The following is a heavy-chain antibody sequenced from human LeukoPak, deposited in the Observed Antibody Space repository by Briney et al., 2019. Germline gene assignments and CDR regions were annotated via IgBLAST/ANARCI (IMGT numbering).Heavy chain of an antibody. CDR1: GGPLCIFY. V-gene: IGHV4-59*01. CDR3: ARDRELGS. Sequence: SETLSPTCIVSGGPLCIFYWNWVRQPPRKGLEWIGYIYNSGSTDYQPSLKRRVTISADTSKNQFSLKLTSVTAAETAVYYCARDRELGSWGQGILVTVSS. D-gene: IGHD3-16*01. J-gene: IGHJ5*02. CDR2: IYNSGST.